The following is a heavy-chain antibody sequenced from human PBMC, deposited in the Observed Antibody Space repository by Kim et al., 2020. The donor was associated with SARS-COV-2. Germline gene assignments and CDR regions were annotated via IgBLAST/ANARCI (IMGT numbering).Heavy chain of an antibody. D-gene: IGHD6-19*01. CDR2: AYYSGNT. V-gene: IGHV4-59*03. J-gene: IGHJ4*01. CDR1: GASMSSYY. Sequence: SETLSLTYTVSGASMSSYYWSWIRQPPGKGLEWIGYAYYSGNTNYNPSLKSRVTISVDTSKNQVSLKVASVTAADTAVYYCATRKYSSHWYWYYFDSWG. CDR3: ATRKYSSHWYWYYFDS.